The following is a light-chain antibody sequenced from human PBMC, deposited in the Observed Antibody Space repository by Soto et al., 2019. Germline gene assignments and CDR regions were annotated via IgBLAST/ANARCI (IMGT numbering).Light chain of an antibody. J-gene: IGLJ1*01. CDR2: EXX. CDR1: SSDVGSYNR. CDR3: SSYTSSSTYV. Sequence: QSALTQPPSVSGSPGQSVAISCTGTSSDVGSYNRVSWYQQPPGTAPKVMIYEXXXRPSGVPDRFSGSKSGNTASLTISGXXXXXXXXXYCSSYTSSSTYVFGTGTQLTVL. V-gene: IGLV2-18*02.